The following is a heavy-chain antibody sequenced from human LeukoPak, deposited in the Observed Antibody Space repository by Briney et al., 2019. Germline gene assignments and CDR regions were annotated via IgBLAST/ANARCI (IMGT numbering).Heavy chain of an antibody. J-gene: IGHJ4*02. Sequence: PGGSLRLSCAASGFTFSSYAMSWVRQAPGKGLEWVSGISGSGGSTYYADSVKGRFTISRDNSKNTLYLQMSSLRAGDTAVYYCAKAMGATLFDYWGQGTLVTVSS. CDR2: ISGSGGST. V-gene: IGHV3-23*01. CDR3: AKAMGATLFDY. CDR1: GFTFSSYA. D-gene: IGHD1-26*01.